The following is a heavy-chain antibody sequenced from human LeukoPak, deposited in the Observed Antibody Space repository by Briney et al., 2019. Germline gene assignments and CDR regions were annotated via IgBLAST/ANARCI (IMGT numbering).Heavy chain of an antibody. D-gene: IGHD1-26*01. Sequence: KPGGSLRLSCAASGFTFSSYSMNWVRQAPGKGLEWVSSISSSSSYIYYADSVKGRFTISRDNAKNSLYLQMNSLRAEDTAVYYCARGARWNGGSYHQNWFDPWGQGTLVTVSS. V-gene: IGHV3-21*04. CDR2: ISSSSSYI. CDR3: ARGARWNGGSYHQNWFDP. CDR1: GFTFSSYS. J-gene: IGHJ5*02.